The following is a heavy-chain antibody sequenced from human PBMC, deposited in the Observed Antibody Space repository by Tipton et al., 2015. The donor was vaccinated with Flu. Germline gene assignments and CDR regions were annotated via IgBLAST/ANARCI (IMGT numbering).Heavy chain of an antibody. D-gene: IGHD1-26*01. V-gene: IGHV3-23*01. CDR1: GFTFSSYA. J-gene: IGHJ1*01. CDR3: ANSGSYYATEYFQH. Sequence: LSLTCAASGFTFSSYAMSWVRQAPGKGLEWVPAISGSGGSTYCADSVKGRFTISRDNSKNTLYLQMNSLRAEDTAVYYCANSGSYYATEYFQHWGQGTLVTVSS. CDR2: ISGSGGST.